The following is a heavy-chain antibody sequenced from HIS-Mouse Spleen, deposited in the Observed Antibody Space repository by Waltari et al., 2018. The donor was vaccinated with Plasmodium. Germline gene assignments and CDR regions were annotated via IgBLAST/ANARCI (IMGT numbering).Heavy chain of an antibody. CDR2: ISSSSSYI. V-gene: IGHV3-21*01. CDR1: GFTLSSNS. CDR3: AREDILTGYYNDYWYFDL. Sequence: VQLVESGGGLVKPGGSVRLSCAGSGFTLSSNSMNWVRQAPGKGLDWVSSISSSSSYIYYADSVKGRFTISRDNAKNSLYLQMNSLRAEDTAVYYCAREDILTGYYNDYWYFDLWGRGTLVTVSS. D-gene: IGHD3-9*01. J-gene: IGHJ2*01.